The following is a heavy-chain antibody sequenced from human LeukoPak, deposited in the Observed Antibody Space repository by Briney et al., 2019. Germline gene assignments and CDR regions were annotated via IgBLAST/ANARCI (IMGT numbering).Heavy chain of an antibody. Sequence: GESLKISCKGSGYNFITYWIGWVRQMPGKGLEWMGIIYPGDSDTRYSPSFQGQVTISADKSISTAYLQWSSLKASDTAMYYCARQQQFCGGGNCYSLNAFDLWGQGTVVTVSS. J-gene: IGHJ3*01. CDR3: ARQQQFCGGGNCYSLNAFDL. CDR2: IYPGDSDT. CDR1: GYNFITYW. D-gene: IGHD2-15*01. V-gene: IGHV5-51*01.